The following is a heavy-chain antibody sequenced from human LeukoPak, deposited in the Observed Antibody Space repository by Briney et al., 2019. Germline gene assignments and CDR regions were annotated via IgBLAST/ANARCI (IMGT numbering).Heavy chain of an antibody. D-gene: IGHD3-10*01. J-gene: IGHJ5*02. Sequence: ASVTVSCKASGGTFSSYAISWVRQAPGQGLEWMGGIIPIFGTANYAQKFQGRVTVTADESTSTAYMELSSLRSEDTAVYYCALTYYYGSGSSNWFDPWGQGTLVTVSS. CDR3: ALTYYYGSGSSNWFDP. CDR1: GGTFSSYA. V-gene: IGHV1-69*13. CDR2: IIPIFGTA.